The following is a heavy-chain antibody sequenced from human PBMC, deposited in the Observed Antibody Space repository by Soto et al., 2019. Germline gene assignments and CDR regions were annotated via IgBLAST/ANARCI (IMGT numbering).Heavy chain of an antibody. Sequence: ASVKVSCKASGYTFTSYAMHWVRQAPGQRLEWMGWINAGNGNTKYSQKFQGRVTITRDTSASTAYMELSSLRSEDTAVYYCARFRNYGDYVWFEPWGQGTLVTVSS. V-gene: IGHV1-3*01. J-gene: IGHJ5*02. CDR2: INAGNGNT. CDR3: ARFRNYGDYVWFEP. D-gene: IGHD4-17*01. CDR1: GYTFTSYA.